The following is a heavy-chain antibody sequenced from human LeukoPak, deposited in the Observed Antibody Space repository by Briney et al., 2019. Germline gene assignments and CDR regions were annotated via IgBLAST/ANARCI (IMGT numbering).Heavy chain of an antibody. CDR3: ARSLGTTPDY. Sequence: SETLSLTCTVSGGSISSGSYYWSWIRQPAGKGLEWIGRIFTSGSTNYNPSLKSRVTISVDTSKNQFSLKLSSVTAADTAVYYCARSLGTTPDYWGQGTMVTVSS. CDR1: GGSISSGSYY. J-gene: IGHJ3*01. V-gene: IGHV4-61*02. D-gene: IGHD4-11*01. CDR2: IFTSGST.